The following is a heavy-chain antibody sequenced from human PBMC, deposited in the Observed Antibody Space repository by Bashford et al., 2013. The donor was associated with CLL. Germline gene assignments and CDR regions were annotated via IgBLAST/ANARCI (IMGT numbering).Heavy chain of an antibody. CDR3: ARHYLPHGNPLDF. Sequence: SETLSLTCTVSGGSISSYYWGWIRQPPGKGLEWIGSIYYTGYTYYNPSLKSRVTVSIDTSKNQFSLKLSSVTAADTAVYSCARHYLPHGNPLDFWGQGTLVTVSS. V-gene: IGHV4-39*01. CDR2: IYYTGYT. J-gene: IGHJ4*02. CDR1: GGSISSYY.